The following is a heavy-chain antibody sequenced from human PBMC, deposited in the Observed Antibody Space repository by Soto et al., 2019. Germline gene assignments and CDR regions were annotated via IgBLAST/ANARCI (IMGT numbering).Heavy chain of an antibody. V-gene: IGHV2-5*02. Sequence: QITLKESGPTLVKPTQTLTLTCTFSGFSLSTSGVGVGWIRQPPGKALEWLALIYWDDDKRYSPSLKSRLTITKDNSKNPVVLTMTNMAPGDTATYYGAHMTIPSAMTGWFDPWGQGTLVTVSS. CDR1: GFSLSTSGVG. CDR3: AHMTIPSAMTGWFDP. J-gene: IGHJ5*02. D-gene: IGHD2-2*01. CDR2: IYWDDDK.